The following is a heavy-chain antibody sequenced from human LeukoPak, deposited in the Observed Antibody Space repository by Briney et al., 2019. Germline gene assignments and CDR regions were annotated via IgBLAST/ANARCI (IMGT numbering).Heavy chain of an antibody. CDR1: GFNFNNYA. J-gene: IGHJ4*02. V-gene: IGHV3-23*01. D-gene: IGHD6-13*01. Sequence: PGGSLRLSCAASGFNFNNYAMSWVRQAPGKGLEWVSAISGSGDATYYADSVKGRFTISRDNAKNTLYLQMNSLRAEDTAVYYCASASSHRIAAGGDYWGQGTLVTVSS. CDR2: ISGSGDAT. CDR3: ASASSHRIAAGGDY.